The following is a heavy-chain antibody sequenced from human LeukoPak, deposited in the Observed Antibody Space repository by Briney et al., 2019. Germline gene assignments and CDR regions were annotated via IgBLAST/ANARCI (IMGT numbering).Heavy chain of an antibody. CDR3: ARQGWFGELSMGAFDI. V-gene: IGHV3-7*01. Sequence: GGSLRLSCAASGFTFSSYWMNWVRQVPGKGLEWVANIKQDGSEKYYLDSVKGRFTISRDNAKNSMYLEMNSLRAEDAAVYYCARQGWFGELSMGAFDIWGQGTMVTVSS. J-gene: IGHJ3*02. CDR2: IKQDGSEK. CDR1: GFTFSSYW. D-gene: IGHD3-10*01.